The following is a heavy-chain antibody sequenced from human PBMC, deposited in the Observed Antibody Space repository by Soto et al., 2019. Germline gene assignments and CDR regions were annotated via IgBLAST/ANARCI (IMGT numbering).Heavy chain of an antibody. CDR2: TYYRSRWYN. Sequence: SETLSLTCAISGDSVSSNSASWNWIRQSPSRGLQWLGRTYYRSRWYNDNAESVESRITINPDTSKNRFSLHLNSVTPEDTAVYYCARGAYNRNDAGWLDPWGQGTLVTVSS. CDR1: GDSVSSNSAS. CDR3: ARGAYNRNDAGWLDP. D-gene: IGHD1-1*01. V-gene: IGHV6-1*01. J-gene: IGHJ5*02.